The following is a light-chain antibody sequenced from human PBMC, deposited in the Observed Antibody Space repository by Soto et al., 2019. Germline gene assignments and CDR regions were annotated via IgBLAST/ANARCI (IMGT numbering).Light chain of an antibody. CDR3: CSYAGSGTVV. CDR2: EGS. J-gene: IGLJ2*01. Sequence: QSVLTQPASVSGSPGQSITISCTGTSSDVGSYNLVSWYQQQPGKAPKLMIYEGSKRPSGVSNRFYGSKSGNTASLTISGLQAEDEADYHCCSYAGSGTVVFGGGTK. CDR1: SSDVGSYNL. V-gene: IGLV2-23*01.